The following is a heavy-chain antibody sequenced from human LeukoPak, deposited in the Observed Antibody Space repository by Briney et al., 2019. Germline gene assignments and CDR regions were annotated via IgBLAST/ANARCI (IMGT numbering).Heavy chain of an antibody. D-gene: IGHD3-10*02. Sequence: GSLRLSCAAPGFTFSTFAMNWVRQAPGKGLEWVSYISSSGSTIYYADSVKGRFTISRDNAKNSLYLQMNSLRAEDTAVYYCAELGITMIGGVWGKGTTVTISS. V-gene: IGHV3-48*03. CDR1: GFTFSTFA. J-gene: IGHJ6*04. CDR2: ISSSGSTI. CDR3: AELGITMIGGV.